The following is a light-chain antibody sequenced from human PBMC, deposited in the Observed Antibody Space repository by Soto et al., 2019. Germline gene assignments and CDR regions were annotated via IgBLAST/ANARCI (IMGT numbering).Light chain of an antibody. V-gene: IGKV1-5*03. Sequence: DIQMTQSPSTLSASVGDRVTITCRASQSISTWLAWYQQRAGKAPKLLIYKASNLESGVPSRFSGSGSGTDFTLTISSLQPDDFATYYCQQYNSYSWAFGQRTKVEIK. CDR3: QQYNSYSWA. CDR2: KAS. J-gene: IGKJ1*01. CDR1: QSISTW.